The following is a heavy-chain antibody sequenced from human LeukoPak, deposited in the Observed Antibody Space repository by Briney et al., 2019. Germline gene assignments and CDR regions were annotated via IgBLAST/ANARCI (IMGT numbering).Heavy chain of an antibody. CDR3: ARKDCSSTSCYSFDY. CDR2: INRNGGST. D-gene: IGHD2-2*02. CDR1: GFTFSSYA. V-gene: IGHV3-20*04. J-gene: IGHJ4*02. Sequence: GGSLRLSCAASGFTFSSYAMSWVRQAPGKGLEWVSGINRNGGSTGYADSVKGRLTISRDNAKNSLYLQMNSLRAEDTALYYCARKDCSSTSCYSFDYWGQGTLVTVSS.